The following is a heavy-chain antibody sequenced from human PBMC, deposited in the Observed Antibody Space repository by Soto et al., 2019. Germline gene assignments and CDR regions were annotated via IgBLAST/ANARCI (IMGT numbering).Heavy chain of an antibody. CDR3: ARVYYYDSSGINWFDP. V-gene: IGHV4-30-2*01. CDR1: GGSISSGGYS. Sequence: SETLSLTCAVSGGSISSGGYSWSWIRQPPGKGLEWIGYIYHSGSTYYNPSLKSRVTISVDRSKNQFSLKLSSVTAADTAVYYCARVYYYDSSGINWFDPWGQGTLVTVSS. CDR2: IYHSGST. J-gene: IGHJ5*02. D-gene: IGHD3-22*01.